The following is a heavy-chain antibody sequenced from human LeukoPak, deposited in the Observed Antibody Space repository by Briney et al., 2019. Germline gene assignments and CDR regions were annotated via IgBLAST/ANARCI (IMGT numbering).Heavy chain of an antibody. CDR1: GGSISRYY. CDR3: ARLNGGN. D-gene: IGHD4-23*01. V-gene: IGHV4-59*08. Sequence: SETLSLTCTVSGGSISRYYWSWIRQPPGKGLEWIAYIDNTGSTAYHPSLNGRVALSLDTSKNQFSLKLRSVTAADTAVYYCARLNGGNWGPGILVTVSS. CDR2: IDNTGST. J-gene: IGHJ4*02.